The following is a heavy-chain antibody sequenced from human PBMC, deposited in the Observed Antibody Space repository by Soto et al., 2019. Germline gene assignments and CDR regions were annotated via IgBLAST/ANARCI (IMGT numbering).Heavy chain of an antibody. V-gene: IGHV3-74*01. Sequence: GGSLRLSCAASGFTFGSYWMHWVRQAPGKGLVWVSRINSDGSSTSYADSVKGRFTISRDNAKNTLYLQMNSLRAEDTAVYYCARDLGYCSSTSCYLLSYYYYYGMDVWGQGTTVTVSS. CDR3: ARDLGYCSSTSCYLLSYYYYYGMDV. J-gene: IGHJ6*02. D-gene: IGHD2-2*01. CDR1: GFTFGSYW. CDR2: INSDGSST.